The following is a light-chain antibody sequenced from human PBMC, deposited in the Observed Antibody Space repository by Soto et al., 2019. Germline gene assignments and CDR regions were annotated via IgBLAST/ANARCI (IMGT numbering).Light chain of an antibody. CDR3: QQYNSYSLT. J-gene: IGKJ1*01. Sequence: DIQMTQSPSTLSASVGDRAPITCRARQSISSWLAWYQQKPGKAPKLLIYKASSLESGVPSRFSGSGSGTEFTLTISSLQPDDFATYYCQQYNSYSLTFGQGTKVDIK. CDR1: QSISSW. CDR2: KAS. V-gene: IGKV1-5*03.